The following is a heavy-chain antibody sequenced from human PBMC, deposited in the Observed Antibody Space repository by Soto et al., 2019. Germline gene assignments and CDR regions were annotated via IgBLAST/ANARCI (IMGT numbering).Heavy chain of an antibody. CDR1: CSFIICFY. Sequence: TLTCTFSCSFIICFYWTWIPQSPERGLGWVWYIPYMGCAEGNLTLTSRLTMSVDLSKSKFPMNLASVAAADTAVDFCARGVGGSGLNWFDPWGQGTMVTVSS. V-gene: IGHV4-59*12. D-gene: IGHD6-19*01. J-gene: IGHJ5*02. CDR3: ARGVGGSGLNWFDP. CDR2: IPYMGCA.